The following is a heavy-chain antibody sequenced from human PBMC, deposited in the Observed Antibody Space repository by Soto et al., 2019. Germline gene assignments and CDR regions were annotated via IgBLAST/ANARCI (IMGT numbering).Heavy chain of an antibody. CDR2: IIPIFGTA. V-gene: IGHV1-69*06. Sequence: GASLKVSCKAAGGAFSSYAISWVRQAPGQGLEWMGGIIPIFGTANYAQKFQGRVTITADKSTSTAYMELSSLRSEDTAVYYCARGARMIVVVTDLYNWFDPWGQGTLVTVSS. J-gene: IGHJ5*02. CDR1: GGAFSSYA. D-gene: IGHD3-22*01. CDR3: ARGARMIVVVTDLYNWFDP.